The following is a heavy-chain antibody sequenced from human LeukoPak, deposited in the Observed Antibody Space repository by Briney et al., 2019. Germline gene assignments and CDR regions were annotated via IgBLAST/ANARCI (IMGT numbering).Heavy chain of an antibody. J-gene: IGHJ4*02. CDR2: ISSSGSTI. CDR1: GFTFSDYY. CDR3: ATAPHGKFTFWSGYSDPLDY. V-gene: IGHV3-11*04. Sequence: GGSLRLSCAASGFTFSDYYMSWIRQAPGKGLEWVSYISSSGSTIYYANSVKGRFTISRDNAKNSLYLQMNSLRAEDTAVYYCATAPHGKFTFWSGYSDPLDYWGQGTLVTVSS. D-gene: IGHD3-3*01.